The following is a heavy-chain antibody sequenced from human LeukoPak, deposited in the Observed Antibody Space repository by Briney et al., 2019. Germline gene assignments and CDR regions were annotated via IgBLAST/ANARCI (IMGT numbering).Heavy chain of an antibody. CDR1: GFTFSSYG. J-gene: IGHJ4*02. Sequence: GRSLRLSCAASGFTFSSYGMHWVRQAPGKGLEWVAVISYDGSNKYYADSVKGRFTIFRDNSKNTLYLQMNSLRAENTAVYYCAKEHSSGWLNDYWGQGTLVTVSS. D-gene: IGHD6-19*01. CDR3: AKEHSSGWLNDY. V-gene: IGHV3-30*18. CDR2: ISYDGSNK.